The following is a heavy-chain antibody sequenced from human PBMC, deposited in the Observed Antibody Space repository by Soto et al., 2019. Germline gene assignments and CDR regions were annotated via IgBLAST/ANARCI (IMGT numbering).Heavy chain of an antibody. J-gene: IGHJ6*02. D-gene: IGHD6-6*01. CDR3: ARDQIAARNYYYYYGMDV. CDR1: GYTFTSYY. Sequence: RASVKVSCKASGYTFTSYYMHWVRQAPGQGLEWMGIINPSGGSTSYAQKFQGRVTMTRDTSTSTVYMELSSLRSEDTAVYYCARDQIAARNYYYYYGMDVWGQGTTVTVSS. CDR2: INPSGGST. V-gene: IGHV1-46*01.